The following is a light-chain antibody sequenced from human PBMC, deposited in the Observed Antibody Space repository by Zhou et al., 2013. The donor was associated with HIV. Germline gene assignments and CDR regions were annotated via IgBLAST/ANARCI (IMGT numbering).Light chain of an antibody. CDR2: KAS. J-gene: IGKJ2*03. Sequence: DIQMTQSPSTLSASVGDRVTITCRASQSISTWLAWYQQKRGKAPKLLIYKASNLESGVPSRFSGSGSGTEFTLTISSLQPDDVATYYCQQYNTFSPGSYGQGTKLEIK. CDR3: QQYNTFSPGS. CDR1: QSISTW. V-gene: IGKV1-5*03.